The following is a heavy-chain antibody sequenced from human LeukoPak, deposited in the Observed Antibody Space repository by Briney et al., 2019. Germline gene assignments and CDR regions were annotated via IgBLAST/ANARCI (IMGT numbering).Heavy chain of an antibody. CDR3: ARGREMSAEDYSSYYGLDV. CDR1: GDSFNTYS. Sequence: PSETLSLTCTVSGDSFNTYSWTWIRQPPGKGLEWIGSVYETGSINYKSSLESRVTISLDMSKNQFSLKLRSVTTADTAVYYCARGREMSAEDYSSYYGLDVWGQGTTVTVSS. J-gene: IGHJ6*02. D-gene: IGHD5-24*01. V-gene: IGHV4-59*01. CDR2: VYETGSI.